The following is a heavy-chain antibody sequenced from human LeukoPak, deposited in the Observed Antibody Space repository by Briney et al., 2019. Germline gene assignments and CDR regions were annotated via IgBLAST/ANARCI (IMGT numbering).Heavy chain of an antibody. Sequence: SETLSLTCTVSGGSISSSSYYWGWIRQPPGKGLEWIGSIYYSGSTYYNPSLKSRVTISVDTSKNQFSLKLSSVTAADTAVYYCARERGQLGIFPFFDYWGQGTLVTVSS. J-gene: IGHJ4*02. D-gene: IGHD7-27*01. CDR2: IYYSGST. CDR1: GGSISSSSYY. CDR3: ARERGQLGIFPFFDY. V-gene: IGHV4-39*02.